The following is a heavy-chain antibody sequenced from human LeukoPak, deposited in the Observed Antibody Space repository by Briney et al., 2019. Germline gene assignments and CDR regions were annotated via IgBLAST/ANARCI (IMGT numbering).Heavy chain of an antibody. J-gene: IGHJ4*02. Sequence: GGSLRLSCVASGFTFSSYAMSWVRQAPGKGLEWVSAISGSGGNTYYADSVKGRFTISRDNSKNTLYLQMNRLRAEDTAVYYCAKLRLTTGGFYYFDYWGQGTLVTVSS. D-gene: IGHD4-17*01. CDR1: GFTFSSYA. CDR3: AKLRLTTGGFYYFDY. V-gene: IGHV3-23*01. CDR2: ISGSGGNT.